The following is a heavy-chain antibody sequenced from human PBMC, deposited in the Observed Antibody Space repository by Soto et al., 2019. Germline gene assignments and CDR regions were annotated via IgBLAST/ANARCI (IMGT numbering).Heavy chain of an antibody. V-gene: IGHV3-74*01. J-gene: IGHJ4*02. CDR1: GFTFSSYW. D-gene: IGHD3-22*01. Sequence: GGSLRLSCAASGFTFSSYWMHWVRQAPGKGLVWVSRINSDGSSTSYADSVKGRFTISRDNAKNTLYLQMNSLRAEDTAVYYCARAADNPWLYYFDYWGQGTLVTVSS. CDR3: ARAADNPWLYYFDY. CDR2: INSDGSST.